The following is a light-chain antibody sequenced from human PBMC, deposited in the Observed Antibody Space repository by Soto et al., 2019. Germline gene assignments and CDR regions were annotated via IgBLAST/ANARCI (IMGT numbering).Light chain of an antibody. Sequence: QSVLAQPRSVSGSPGQSVTISCSGTSSDVGGYNSVSWYQQFPGKAPKLMIYDVTKRPSGVPDRFSGSKSGNTASLTISGLPAEDEADYYCCSYAASYTLVFGGGTKLTVL. CDR2: DVT. CDR3: CSYAASYTLV. CDR1: SSDVGGYNS. J-gene: IGLJ2*01. V-gene: IGLV2-11*01.